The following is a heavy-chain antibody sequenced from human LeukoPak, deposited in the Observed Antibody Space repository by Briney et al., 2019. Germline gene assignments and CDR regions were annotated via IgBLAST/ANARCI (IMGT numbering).Heavy chain of an antibody. CDR2: IYYSGST. V-gene: IGHV4-59*12. CDR3: ARVVYDSSGNDAFDI. Sequence: PSETLSLTCTVSGGSISSYYWSWIRLPPGKGLEWIGYIYYSGSTNYNPSLKGRVTISVDTSKNQFSLRLSSVTAADTAVYYCARVVYDSSGNDAFDIWGQGTMVTVSS. D-gene: IGHD3-22*01. J-gene: IGHJ3*02. CDR1: GGSISSYY.